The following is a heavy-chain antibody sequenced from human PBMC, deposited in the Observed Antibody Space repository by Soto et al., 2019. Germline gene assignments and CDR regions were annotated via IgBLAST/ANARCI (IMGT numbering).Heavy chain of an antibody. CDR3: PKVSGEYCSAVSCWKFDY. D-gene: IGHD2-15*01. CDR1: GFAFSTYA. J-gene: IGHJ4*02. CDR2: IRGNGDTT. Sequence: EVQLLESGGGLVQPGGSLRLSCAASGFAFSTYAMRWVRQATGKGLEWVLGIRGNGDTTHYAESVKGRLTISRDKSKNSLYLQMDSLLDEDKAVYFCPKVSGEYCSAVSCWKFDYWGQGTLVTFCS. V-gene: IGHV3-23*01.